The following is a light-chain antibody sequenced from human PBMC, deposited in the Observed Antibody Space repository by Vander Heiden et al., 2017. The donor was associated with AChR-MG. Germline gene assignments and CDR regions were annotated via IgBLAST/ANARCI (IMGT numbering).Light chain of an antibody. Sequence: LFTQSPGTLSLSPGDRATLSCRARQSVSSSYLAWYQQKPGQAPRLLIYGASSRATGIPDRFSGSGSGTDFTLTISRLEPEDFAVYYCQQYGSSRVTFGGGTKVEIK. J-gene: IGKJ4*01. CDR3: QQYGSSRVT. CDR1: QSVSSSY. V-gene: IGKV3-20*01. CDR2: GAS.